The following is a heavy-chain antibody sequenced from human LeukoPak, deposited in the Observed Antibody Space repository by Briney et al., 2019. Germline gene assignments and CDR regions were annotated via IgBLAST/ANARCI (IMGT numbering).Heavy chain of an antibody. CDR1: GGSISSGDYY. CDR3: ARRELGNAFDI. J-gene: IGHJ3*02. Sequence: SQTLSLTGTVSGGSISSGDYYWSWIRQPPGEGLEWIGYIYYSGSTYYNPSLKSRVTISVDTSKNQFSLKLSSVTAADTAVYYCARRELGNAFDIWGQGTMVTVSS. CDR2: IYYSGST. D-gene: IGHD7-27*01. V-gene: IGHV4-30-4*01.